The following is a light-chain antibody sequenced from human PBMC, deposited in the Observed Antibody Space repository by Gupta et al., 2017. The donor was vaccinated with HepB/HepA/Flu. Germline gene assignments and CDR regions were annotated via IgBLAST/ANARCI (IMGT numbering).Light chain of an antibody. CDR1: DSNIGTDHV. J-gene: IGLJ2*01. CDR3: PSYDKRSSPV. CDR2: DNN. V-gene: IGLV1-40*01. Sequence: QSVLTPPPSVSEAPGQRVTISCTGGDSNIGTDHVVSCYQQAPAAPPILLFYDNNRRPSVAPGRSAASNAATSAFLTITVHQAEEEAYYYGPSYDKRSSPVFGGGTKLTVL.